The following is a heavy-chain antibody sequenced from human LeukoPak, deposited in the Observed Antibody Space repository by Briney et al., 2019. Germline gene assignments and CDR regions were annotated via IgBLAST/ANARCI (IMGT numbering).Heavy chain of an antibody. D-gene: IGHD6-19*01. CDR1: GGSISSYY. Sequence: PSETLSLTCTVSGGSISSYYWSWIRQPPGKGLEWIGEINHSGSTNYNPSLKSRVTISVDTSKNQFSLKLSSVTAADTAVYYCARGRGLVAVAGYYYYYGMDVWGQGTTVTVSS. CDR2: INHSGST. CDR3: ARGRGLVAVAGYYYYYGMDV. J-gene: IGHJ6*02. V-gene: IGHV4-34*01.